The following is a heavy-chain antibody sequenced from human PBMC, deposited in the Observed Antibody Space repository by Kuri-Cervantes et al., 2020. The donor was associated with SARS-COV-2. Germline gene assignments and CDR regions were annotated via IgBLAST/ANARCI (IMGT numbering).Heavy chain of an antibody. J-gene: IGHJ3*02. CDR2: IYTSGST. CDR3: ARVRRWLQSNDAFDI. D-gene: IGHD5-24*01. CDR1: GGSFSGYY. Sequence: GSLRLSCAVYGGSFSGYYWSWIRQPAGKGLEWIGRIYTSGSTNYNPSLKSRVTISVDTSKNQFSLKLSSVTAADTAVYYYARVRRWLQSNDAFDIWGQGTMVTVSS. V-gene: IGHV4-59*10.